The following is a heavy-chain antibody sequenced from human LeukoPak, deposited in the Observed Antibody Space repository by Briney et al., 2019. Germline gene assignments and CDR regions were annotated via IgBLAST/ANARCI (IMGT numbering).Heavy chain of an antibody. J-gene: IGHJ3*02. CDR1: GFTFSSYS. CDR2: ISYDGSNK. Sequence: PGGSLRLSCAASGFTFSSYSMNWVRQAPGKGLEWVAVISYDGSNKYYADSVKGRFTISRDNSKNTLYLQMNSLRAEDTAVYYCAREATLEGAFDIWGQGTMVTVSS. V-gene: IGHV3-30*03. CDR3: AREATLEGAFDI.